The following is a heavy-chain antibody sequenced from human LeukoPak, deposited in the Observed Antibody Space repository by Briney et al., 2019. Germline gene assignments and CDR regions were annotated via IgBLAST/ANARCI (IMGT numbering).Heavy chain of an antibody. CDR1: GGSFSGYY. V-gene: IGHV4-34*01. J-gene: IGHJ6*03. CDR2: INHSGST. Sequence: PSETLSLTCAVYGGSFSGYYWGWIRQPPGKGLEWIGEINHSGSTNYNPSLKSRVTISVDTSKNQFSLKLSSVTAADTAVYYCARDKPVEGAIRRQPGTYYYYYYMDVWGKGTTVTVSS. CDR3: ARDKPVEGAIRRQPGTYYYYYYMDV. D-gene: IGHD1-26*01.